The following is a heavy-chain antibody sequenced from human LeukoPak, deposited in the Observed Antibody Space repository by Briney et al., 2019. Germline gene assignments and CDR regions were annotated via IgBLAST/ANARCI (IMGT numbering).Heavy chain of an antibody. CDR2: INRSGST. CDR1: GGSFSGYY. J-gene: IGHJ6*02. CDR3: ARGFPRHGYSYGYPRYDYYYGMDV. V-gene: IGHV4-34*01. Sequence: SETLSLTCAVYGGSFSGYYWSWIRQPPGKGLEWIGEINRSGSTNYNPSLKSRVTISVDTSKNQFSLKLSSVTAADTAVYYCARGFPRHGYSYGYPRYDYYYGMDVWGQGTTVTVSS. D-gene: IGHD5-18*01.